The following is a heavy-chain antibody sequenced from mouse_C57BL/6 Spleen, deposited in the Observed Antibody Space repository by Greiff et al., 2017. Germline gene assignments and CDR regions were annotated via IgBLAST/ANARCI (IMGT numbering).Heavy chain of an antibody. V-gene: IGHV1-85*01. D-gene: IGHD1-2*01. CDR2: IYPRDGST. CDR3: ARGHYYYAMDY. Sequence: VQLQQSGPELVKPGASVKLSCKASGYTFTSYAINWVKQRPGQGLEWIGWIYPRDGSTKYNEKFKGKATLTVDTSSSTAYMELHSLTSEDSAVYFCARGHYYYAMDYWGQGTSVTVSS. CDR1: GYTFTSYA. J-gene: IGHJ4*01.